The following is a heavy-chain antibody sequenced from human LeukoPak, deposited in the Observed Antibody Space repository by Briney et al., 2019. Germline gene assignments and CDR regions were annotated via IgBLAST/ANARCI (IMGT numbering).Heavy chain of an antibody. CDR3: ARGLKLLWFRELLSWFDP. V-gene: IGHV4-4*07. CDR1: GGSISSYY. D-gene: IGHD3-10*01. J-gene: IGHJ5*02. CDR2: IYTSGST. Sequence: SETLSLTCTVSGGSISSYYWSWIRQPAGKGLEWIGRIYTSGSTNYNPSLKSRVTMSVDTSKNQFSLKLSSVTAADTAVYYCARGLKLLWFRELLSWFDPWGQGTLVTVSS.